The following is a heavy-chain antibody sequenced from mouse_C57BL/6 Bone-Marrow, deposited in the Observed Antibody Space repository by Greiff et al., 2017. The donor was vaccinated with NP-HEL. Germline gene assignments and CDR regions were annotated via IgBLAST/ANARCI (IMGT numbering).Heavy chain of an antibody. CDR2: ISDGGSYT. V-gene: IGHV5-4*01. Sequence: EVQLVESGGGLVKPGGSLKLSCAASGFTFSSYAMSWVRQTPEKRLEWVATISDGGSYTYYPDNVKGRFTISRDNAKNNLYLQMSHLKSEDTAMYYCAATVAPAWFAYWGQGTLVTVSA. CDR1: GFTFSSYA. CDR3: AATVAPAWFAY. J-gene: IGHJ3*01. D-gene: IGHD1-1*01.